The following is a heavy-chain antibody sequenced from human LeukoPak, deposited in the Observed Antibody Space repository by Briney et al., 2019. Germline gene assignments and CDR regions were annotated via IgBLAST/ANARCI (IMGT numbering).Heavy chain of an antibody. Sequence: AESLQISCKGSGYIFTTYWIGWVRQMPGKGLEWMGIIYPDDSDTRYNPSFQGQVTISADKSITTAYLQWSRLKASDTAMYYCAKLGYCSGGSCYPIDAFDFWGQGTMVTVAS. CDR1: GYIFTTYW. D-gene: IGHD2-15*01. J-gene: IGHJ3*01. CDR2: IYPDDSDT. V-gene: IGHV5-51*01. CDR3: AKLGYCSGGSCYPIDAFDF.